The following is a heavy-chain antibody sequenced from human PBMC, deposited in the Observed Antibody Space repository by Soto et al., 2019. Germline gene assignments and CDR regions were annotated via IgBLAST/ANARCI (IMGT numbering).Heavy chain of an antibody. Sequence: SETLSLTCAVYGGSFSGYYWSWIRQPPGKGLEWIGEINHSGSTNYNPSLKSRVTISVDTSKNQFSLKLSSVTAADTAVYYCARGSGYSSSWYGPSYFDYWGQGTLVTVSS. CDR2: INHSGST. D-gene: IGHD6-13*01. CDR1: GGSFSGYY. J-gene: IGHJ4*02. CDR3: ARGSGYSSSWYGPSYFDY. V-gene: IGHV4-34*01.